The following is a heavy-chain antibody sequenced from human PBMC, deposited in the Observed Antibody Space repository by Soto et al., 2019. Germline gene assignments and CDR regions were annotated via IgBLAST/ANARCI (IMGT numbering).Heavy chain of an antibody. D-gene: IGHD3-16*02. CDR2: IKSKTDGGTT. J-gene: IGHJ4*02. Sequence: GGSLRLSCAASGFTFSNAWMSWVRQAPGKGLEWVGRIKSKTDGGTTDYAAPVKGRFTISRDDSKNTLYLQMNSLKTEDTTVYYCTTVRASSERVPNYDYIWGSYRQQYYFDYWGQGTLVTVSS. CDR1: GFTFSNAW. V-gene: IGHV3-15*01. CDR3: TTVRASSERVPNYDYIWGSYRQQYYFDY.